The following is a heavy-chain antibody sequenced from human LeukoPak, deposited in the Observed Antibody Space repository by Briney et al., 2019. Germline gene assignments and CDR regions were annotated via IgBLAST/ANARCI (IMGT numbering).Heavy chain of an antibody. V-gene: IGHV4-34*01. CDR3: ARAWPVAGAGFLKDNWFDP. CDR1: GGSFSGYY. J-gene: IGHJ5*02. CDR2: INHSGST. Sequence: SETLSLTCAVYGGSFSGYYWSWIRQPPGKGLEWIGEINHSGSTNYNPSLKSRVTISVDTSKNQFSLKLSSVTAADTAVYHCARAWPVAGAGFLKDNWFDPWGQGTLVTVSA. D-gene: IGHD6-19*01.